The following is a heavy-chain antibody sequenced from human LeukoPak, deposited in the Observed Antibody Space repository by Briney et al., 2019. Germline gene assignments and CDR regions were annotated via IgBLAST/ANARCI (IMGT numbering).Heavy chain of an antibody. Sequence: GGSLRLSCAASGFSLSSDWMTWVRQAPGTGLEWVANIKEDGSEKYYVDSVKGRFTISRDNAKNSLYLQMNNLRAEDTAVYFCARPVNRLFPFRGPGTLVTVSS. CDR1: GFSLSSDW. J-gene: IGHJ4*02. V-gene: IGHV3-7*01. D-gene: IGHD6-19*01. CDR2: IKEDGSEK. CDR3: ARPVNRLFPF.